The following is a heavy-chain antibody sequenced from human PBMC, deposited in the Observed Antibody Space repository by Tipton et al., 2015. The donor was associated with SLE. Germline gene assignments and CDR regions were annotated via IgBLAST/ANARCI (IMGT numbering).Heavy chain of an antibody. CDR1: GGSISSGNFY. D-gene: IGHD6-19*01. V-gene: IGHV4-30-4*01. Sequence: TLSLTCTVSGGSISSGNFYWNWIRQHPGKGLEWIGDISYTGSTNYNPSLKSRVTISVDTSKNQFSLKLSSVTAADTAVYYCARGGHDGHSSGWDFDYWGQGTLVTVSS. J-gene: IGHJ4*02. CDR3: ARGGHDGHSSGWDFDY. CDR2: ISYTGST.